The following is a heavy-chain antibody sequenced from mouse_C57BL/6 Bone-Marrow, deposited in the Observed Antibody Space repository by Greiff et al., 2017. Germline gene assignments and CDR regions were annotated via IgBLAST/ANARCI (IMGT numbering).Heavy chain of an antibody. J-gene: IGHJ1*03. CDR2: ISSGGSYT. V-gene: IGHV5-6*01. CDR3: ARSYYGIYYWYFDV. Sequence: EVQWVESGGDLVKPGGSLKLSCAASGFTFSSYGMSWVRQTPDKRLEWVATISSGGSYTYYPDSVKGRFTISRDNAKNTLYLQMSSLKSEDTAMYYCARSYYGIYYWYFDVWGTGTTVTVSS. CDR1: GFTFSSYG. D-gene: IGHD1-1*01.